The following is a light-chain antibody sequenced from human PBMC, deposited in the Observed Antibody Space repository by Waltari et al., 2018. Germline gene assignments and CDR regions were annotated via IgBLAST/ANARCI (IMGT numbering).Light chain of an antibody. CDR1: QSPRHTNGYNY. J-gene: IGKJ1*01. V-gene: IGKV2-28*01. Sequence: DIMMTQSPLSLAVTPGEPASISCTSSQSPRHTNGYNYLDWYLQKPGQSPQLLIYLGSNRAPGVPDRFSGSGSGTDFTLEISRVEAEDVGVYYCMEALQAWTFGQGTKVEIK. CDR3: MEALQAWT. CDR2: LGS.